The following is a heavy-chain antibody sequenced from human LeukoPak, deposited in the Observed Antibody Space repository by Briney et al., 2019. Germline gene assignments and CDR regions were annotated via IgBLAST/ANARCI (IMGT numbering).Heavy chain of an antibody. CDR2: IYTSGST. J-gene: IGHJ6*03. CDR3: ARAAADYCSSTSCYFNYYYMYV. V-gene: IGHV4-4*07. Sequence: SETLSLTCTVSGGSLSIYYWSWIRQPAGKGLEWIGRIYTSGSTNYNPSLKSRVTMSVDTSKNQFSLKLSSVTAADTAVYYCARAAADYCSSTSCYFNYYYMYVWGKGTTVTVSS. D-gene: IGHD2-2*01. CDR1: GGSLSIYY.